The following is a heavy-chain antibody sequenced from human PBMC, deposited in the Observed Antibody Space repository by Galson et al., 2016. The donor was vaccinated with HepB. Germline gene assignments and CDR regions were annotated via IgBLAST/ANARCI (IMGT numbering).Heavy chain of an antibody. J-gene: IGHJ4*02. D-gene: IGHD3-22*01. CDR3: ARLGDNSGYIDY. V-gene: IGHV3-7*03. CDR1: GFTLSNHW. Sequence: SLRLSCAASGFTLSNHWMTWVRQAPGKGLEWVANIKQDGSAKFYVDSVKGRFAVSRDNAENSLFLQMNSLRAEDTAVYYCARLGDNSGYIDYWGQGILVTVSS. CDR2: IKQDGSAK.